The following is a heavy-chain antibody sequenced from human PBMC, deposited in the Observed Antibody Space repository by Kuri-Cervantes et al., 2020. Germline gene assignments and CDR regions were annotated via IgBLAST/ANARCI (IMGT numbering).Heavy chain of an antibody. J-gene: IGHJ4*02. CDR3: ARGRWLRESFDY. Sequence: LSLTCVASGFTFDDYAMHWVRQAPGRGLEWVSSISWNSGSKGYADSVKGRFTISRDNAKNSLYLQVNSLRVEDTAFYYCARGRWLRESFDYWGQGTLVTVSS. CDR1: GFTFDDYA. CDR2: ISWNSGSK. D-gene: IGHD5-12*01. V-gene: IGHV3-9*01.